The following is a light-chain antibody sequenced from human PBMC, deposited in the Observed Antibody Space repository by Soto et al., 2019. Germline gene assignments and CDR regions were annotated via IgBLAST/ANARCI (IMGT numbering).Light chain of an antibody. J-gene: IGKJ1*01. V-gene: IGKV1-5*03. CDR1: QTISSW. CDR2: KAS. CDR3: QQYNSYS. Sequence: DIQMTQSPSTLSGSVGDRVTITCRASQTISSWLAWYQQKPGKAPKLLIYKASTLKSGVPSRFIGSGSGTEFTLTISSLQPDEFATYYCQQYNSYSFGQGTKVDIK.